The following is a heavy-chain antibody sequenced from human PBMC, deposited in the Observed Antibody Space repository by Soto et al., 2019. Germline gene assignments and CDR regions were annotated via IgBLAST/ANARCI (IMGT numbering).Heavy chain of an antibody. V-gene: IGHV1-2*04. J-gene: IGHJ6*02. D-gene: IGHD2-8*01. Sequence: ASVKVSCKASGYSFTDYHIHWVRQAPGQGLEWLGRINPKSGGTSTAQRFQGWVTMTTDTSISTASMELTRLTSDDTAIYYCARGDSTDCSNGVCSFFYNHDMDVWGQGTTVTVSS. CDR2: INPKSGGT. CDR1: GYSFTDYH. CDR3: ARGDSTDCSNGVCSFFYNHDMDV.